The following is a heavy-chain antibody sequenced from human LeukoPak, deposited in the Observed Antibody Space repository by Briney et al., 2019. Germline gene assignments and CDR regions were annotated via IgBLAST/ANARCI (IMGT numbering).Heavy chain of an antibody. CDR2: IWYDGSNK. V-gene: IGHV3-33*01. CDR1: GFTFSSYG. Sequence: GGSLRLSCAASGFTFSSYGMHWVRQAPGKGLEWVAVIWYDGSNKYYADSVKGRFTISRDNSKNTLHLQMNSLRAEDTAVYYCARSRSVIDAFDIWGQGTMVTVSS. J-gene: IGHJ3*02. CDR3: ARSRSVIDAFDI. D-gene: IGHD3-16*02.